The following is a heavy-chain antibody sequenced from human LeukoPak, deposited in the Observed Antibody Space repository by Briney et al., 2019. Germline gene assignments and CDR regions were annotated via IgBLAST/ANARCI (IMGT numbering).Heavy chain of an antibody. CDR3: ARGVEPLAANTLAY. J-gene: IGHJ4*02. Sequence: GGSLRLSCAASGFTVITNDMTWVRQAPGKGLEWVSVLYSDGNTKYADSVQGRFTISRDNSKNTLYLEMNSLSPDETAVYYCARGVEPLAANTLAYWGQGTLVSVSS. CDR2: LYSDGNT. CDR1: GFTVITND. V-gene: IGHV3-53*01. D-gene: IGHD1-14*01.